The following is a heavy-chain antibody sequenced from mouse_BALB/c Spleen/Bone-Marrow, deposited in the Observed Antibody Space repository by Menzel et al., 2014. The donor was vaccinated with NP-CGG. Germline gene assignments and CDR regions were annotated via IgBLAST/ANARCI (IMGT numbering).Heavy chain of an antibody. CDR2: ISSGGSYT. Sequence: EVQLVESGGGLVKPGGSLKLSCAASGFTFSSYAMSWVRQSPEKRLEWVAEISSGGSYTYYSDTVTGRFTISRDNVKNTLYLEMSSLRSEDTAMYHCARDNGTNGWYFDVWGAGTTVTVSS. V-gene: IGHV5-9-4*01. CDR1: GFTFSSYA. J-gene: IGHJ1*01. CDR3: ARDNGTNGWYFDV. D-gene: IGHD2-1*01.